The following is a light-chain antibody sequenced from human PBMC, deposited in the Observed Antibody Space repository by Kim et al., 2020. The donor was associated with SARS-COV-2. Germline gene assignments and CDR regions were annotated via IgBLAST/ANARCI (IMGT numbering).Light chain of an antibody. CDR3: QHYDSSPT. CDR2: GAS. V-gene: IGKV3-20*01. J-gene: IGKJ2*01. CDR1: QSVSSSF. Sequence: SWAAGERAARSWRASQSVSSSFLAWYQQKPGQAPRFLIYGASSRATGIPDRFSGSGSGTDFSLTISRLEPEDFAVYYCQHYDSSPTFGQGTKLEI.